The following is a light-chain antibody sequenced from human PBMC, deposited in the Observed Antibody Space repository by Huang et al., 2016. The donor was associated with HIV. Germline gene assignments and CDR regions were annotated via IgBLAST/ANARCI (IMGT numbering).Light chain of an antibody. Sequence: DIQMTQSPSSLSASVGVRVTITCRASQSIKKYLNWYQQKPGKAPKLLIYGAYSLQSWVPSRFSGSGSGTDFTLTISSLQPEDFATYYCQQSYSTLLFTFGPGTKVDI. CDR3: QQSYSTLLFT. J-gene: IGKJ3*01. CDR1: QSIKKY. V-gene: IGKV1-39*01. CDR2: GAY.